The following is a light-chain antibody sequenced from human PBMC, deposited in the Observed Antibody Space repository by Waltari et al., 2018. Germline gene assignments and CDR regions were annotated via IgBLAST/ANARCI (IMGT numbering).Light chain of an antibody. CDR1: QSVLYSSNNKNY. V-gene: IGKV4-1*01. CDR3: QQYYNTPYT. Sequence: DTVMTQSPDSLAVSLGERATINCKSSQSVLYSSNNKNYLAWYQQKPGQPPKLLISWASTRESVVPDRFSGSGSGTDFTLTISSLQAEDVAVYYCQQYYNTPYTFGQGTKLEIK. J-gene: IGKJ2*01. CDR2: WAS.